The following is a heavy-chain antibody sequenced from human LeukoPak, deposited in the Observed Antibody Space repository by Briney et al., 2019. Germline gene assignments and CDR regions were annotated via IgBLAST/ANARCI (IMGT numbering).Heavy chain of an antibody. CDR3: ARDIINWNDEPNFDY. V-gene: IGHV1-18*01. CDR2: ISGYSGNT. J-gene: IGHJ4*02. Sequence: ASVKVSCKASGYTFTSYGITWVRQAPGQGLEWMGWISGYSGNTDYAQSLQGRVTMTTDTSTNTAYMELSRLRSDDTAVYYCARDIINWNDEPNFDYWGQGTLVTVSS. CDR1: GYTFTSYG. D-gene: IGHD1-1*01.